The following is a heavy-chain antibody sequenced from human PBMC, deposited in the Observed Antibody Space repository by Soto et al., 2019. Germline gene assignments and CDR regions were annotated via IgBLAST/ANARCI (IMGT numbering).Heavy chain of an antibody. CDR2: ISYDGSNK. D-gene: IGHD3-10*01. V-gene: IGHV3-30*18. J-gene: IGHJ1*01. Sequence: QVQLVESGGGVVQPGRSLRLSCAASGFTFSSYGMHWVRQAPGKGLEWVAVISYDGSNKYYADSVKGRFTISRDNSKNPLYLQMNSLRAEDTAVYYCAKGAGGYGSGSKSYFQHWGQGTLVTVSS. CDR1: GFTFSSYG. CDR3: AKGAGGYGSGSKSYFQH.